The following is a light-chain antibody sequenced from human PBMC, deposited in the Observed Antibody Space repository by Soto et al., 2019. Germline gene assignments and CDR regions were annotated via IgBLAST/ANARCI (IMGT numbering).Light chain of an antibody. CDR2: GNS. CDR1: SSNIGAGYD. V-gene: IGLV1-40*01. CDR3: QSYDSSLSVV. J-gene: IGLJ2*01. Sequence: QSVLTQPPSVSGAPGQRVTISCTGSSSNIGAGYDVHWYQQLPGTAPKLLIYGNSNRPSGVPDRCSGSKSGTSASLAITGLQAEDEADYYCQSYDSSLSVVFGGVTKVTVL.